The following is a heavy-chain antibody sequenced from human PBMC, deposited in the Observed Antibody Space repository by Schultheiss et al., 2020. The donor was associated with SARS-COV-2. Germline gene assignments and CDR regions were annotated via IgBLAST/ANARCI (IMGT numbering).Heavy chain of an antibody. J-gene: IGHJ4*02. D-gene: IGHD1-20*01. V-gene: IGHV3-23*03. CDR2: IYSGGST. CDR1: GFTFSSYA. Sequence: GGSLRLSCAASGFTFSSYAMSWVRQAPGKGLEWVSVIYSGGSTDYADSVKGRFTIPRDNAKNSLYLQKNSLSAEDTAVYYCARADNSRPSYFDYWGQGTLGTVSS. CDR3: ARADNSRPSYFDY.